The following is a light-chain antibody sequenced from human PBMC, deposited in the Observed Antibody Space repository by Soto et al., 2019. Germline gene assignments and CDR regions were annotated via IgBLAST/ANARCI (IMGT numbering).Light chain of an antibody. CDR1: SSNIGAGYD. CDR2: DNN. CDR3: QSYDSSLSGSDV. Sequence: QSVLTQPPSVSGAPGQRVIISCTGSSSNIGAGYDVHWYQQIPGTAPRLLIYDNNNRPSGVPARFSVSKSDTSASLAITGLQPEDEADYYCQSYDSSLSGSDVFGTGTKLTVL. V-gene: IGLV1-40*01. J-gene: IGLJ1*01.